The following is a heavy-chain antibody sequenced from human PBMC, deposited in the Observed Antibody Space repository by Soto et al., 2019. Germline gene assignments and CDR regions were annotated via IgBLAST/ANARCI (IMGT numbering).Heavy chain of an antibody. CDR2: INAGNGNT. CDR1: GYTFTSYA. CDR3: ASLGDVVVVAADYYYYGMDV. J-gene: IGHJ6*02. D-gene: IGHD2-15*01. V-gene: IGHV1-3*01. Sequence: ASVKVSCKASGYTFTSYAMNWVRQAPGQRLEWMGWINAGNGNTKYSQKFQGRVTITRDTSASTAYMELSSLRSEDTAVYYCASLGDVVVVAADYYYYGMDVWGQGTTVTVSS.